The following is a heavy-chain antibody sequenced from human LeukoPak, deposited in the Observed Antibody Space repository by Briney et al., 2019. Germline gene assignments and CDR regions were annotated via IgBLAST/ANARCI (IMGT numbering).Heavy chain of an antibody. CDR3: AREYYYDSSGTLDY. CDR2: IWYDGSNK. D-gene: IGHD3-22*01. CDR1: GFAFSSYG. Sequence: GGSLRLSCAASGFAFSSYGMHWVRQAPGKGLEWVAVIWYDGSNKYYADSVKGRFTISRDNSKNTLYLQMNSLRAEDTAVYYCAREYYYDSSGTLDYWGQGTLVTVSS. J-gene: IGHJ4*02. V-gene: IGHV3-33*01.